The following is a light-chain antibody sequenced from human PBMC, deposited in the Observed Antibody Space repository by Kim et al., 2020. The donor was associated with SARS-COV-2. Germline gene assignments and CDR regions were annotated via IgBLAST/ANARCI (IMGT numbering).Light chain of an antibody. CDR3: AAWDDGVNGVV. CDR1: SSSIGSDT. J-gene: IGLJ3*02. V-gene: IGLV1-36*01. Sequence: QSVLTQPPSASGAPGQRVTISCSGSSSSIGSDTVNWYQQLPGKPPKLLIFEDDLLPSGVSDRFSGSKSGTSASLAISGLQSEDEADYYCAAWDDGVNGVVFGGGTQLTVL. CDR2: EDD.